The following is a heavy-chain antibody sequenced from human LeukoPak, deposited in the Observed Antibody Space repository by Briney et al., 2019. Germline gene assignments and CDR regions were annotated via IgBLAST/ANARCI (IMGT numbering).Heavy chain of an antibody. CDR2: MNPNSGNT. V-gene: IGHV1-8*02. CDR1: GGTFSSYA. J-gene: IGHJ4*02. CDR3: ARAGVGAPYEY. Sequence: ASVKVSCKASGGTFSSYAINWVRQATGQGLEWMGWMNPNSGNTGYAQKFQGRVTMTRNTSISTAYMELSSLRSEDTAVYYCARAGVGAPYEYWGQGTLVTVSS. D-gene: IGHD1-26*01.